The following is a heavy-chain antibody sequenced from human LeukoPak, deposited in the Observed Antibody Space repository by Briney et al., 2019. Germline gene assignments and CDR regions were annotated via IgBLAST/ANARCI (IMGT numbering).Heavy chain of an antibody. Sequence: GGSLGLSCAASGFTFSSYSMNWVRQAPGKGLEWVSYISSSSSYIYYADSVKGRFTISRDNAKNSLYLQMNSLRAEDTAVYYCAREDSSGHMSLWGQGTLVIVSS. D-gene: IGHD3-22*01. CDR1: GFTFSSYS. J-gene: IGHJ4*02. CDR2: ISSSSSYI. CDR3: AREDSSGHMSL. V-gene: IGHV3-21*01.